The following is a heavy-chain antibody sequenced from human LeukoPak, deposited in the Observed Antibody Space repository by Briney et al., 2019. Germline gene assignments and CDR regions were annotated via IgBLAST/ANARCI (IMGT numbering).Heavy chain of an antibody. D-gene: IGHD3-10*01. CDR2: ICYSGST. CDR3: ARHQSYGSGTYYAPFDN. J-gene: IGHJ4*02. V-gene: IGHV4-39*01. CDR1: GGSVSSSSYY. Sequence: SETLSLTCTVSGGSVSSSSYYWGWIRQPPMKGLEWIGSICYSGSTEYNLSLKSRVTISVDTSRNQFSLKLSSVTAADTAVYYCARHQSYGSGTYYAPFDNWGQGILVTVSS.